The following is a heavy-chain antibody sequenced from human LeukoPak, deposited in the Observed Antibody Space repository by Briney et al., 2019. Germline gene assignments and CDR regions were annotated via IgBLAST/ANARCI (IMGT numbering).Heavy chain of an antibody. CDR3: ARVYSGWYRLVDY. J-gene: IGHJ4*02. Sequence: PSETLSLTCTVSGDSISDSAYYWGWIRQPPGKGLEWIGEINHSGSTNYNPSLKSRVTISVDTSKNQFSLKLSSVTAADTAVYYCARVYSGWYRLVDYWGQGTLVTVSS. CDR2: INHSGST. V-gene: IGHV4-39*07. CDR1: GDSISDSAYY. D-gene: IGHD6-19*01.